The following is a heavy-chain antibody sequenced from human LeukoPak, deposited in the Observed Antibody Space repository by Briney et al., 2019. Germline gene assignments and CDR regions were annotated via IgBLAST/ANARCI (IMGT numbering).Heavy chain of an antibody. CDR1: GFTFRNYW. CDR2: TKPDGNAE. J-gene: IGHJ4*02. CDR3: ARAGGLNTNFDY. D-gene: IGHD4-23*01. V-gene: IGHV3-7*01. Sequence: GGSLRLSCAASGFTFRNYWMGWVRQAPGKGLEWVANTKPDGNAEYYADSVRGRFTTSRDNANNFLYLQMNSLRAEDTAVYYCARAGGLNTNFDYWGQGTLVTVSS.